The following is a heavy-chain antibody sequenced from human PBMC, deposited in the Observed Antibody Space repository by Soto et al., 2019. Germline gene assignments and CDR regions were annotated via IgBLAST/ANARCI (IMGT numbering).Heavy chain of an antibody. Sequence: GGSLRLSCAASGFTFSDHYMDWVRQAPGKGLEWVGRTRNKANSYTTEYAASVKGRFTISRDDSKNSLYLQMNSLKTEDTAVYYCASLNRGYGDYDPYFDYWGQGTLVTVSS. D-gene: IGHD4-17*01. CDR2: TRNKANSYTT. CDR1: GFTFSDHY. CDR3: ASLNRGYGDYDPYFDY. J-gene: IGHJ4*02. V-gene: IGHV3-72*01.